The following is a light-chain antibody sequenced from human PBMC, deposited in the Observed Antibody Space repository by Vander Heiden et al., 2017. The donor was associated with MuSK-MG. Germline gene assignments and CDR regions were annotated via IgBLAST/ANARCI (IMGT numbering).Light chain of an antibody. CDR1: QTLTSTF. V-gene: IGKV3-20*01. Sequence: EVVLSQSPGTLSLSPGDRATLSCRASQTLTSTFLAWYQQKPGQPPRLLIYGASTSATAVPDRFRGTGSGTDFTLAIKRLEPEDFAVYYCHQDCTSPRTFGQGSKLEI. CDR3: HQDCTSPRT. J-gene: IGKJ1*01. CDR2: GAS.